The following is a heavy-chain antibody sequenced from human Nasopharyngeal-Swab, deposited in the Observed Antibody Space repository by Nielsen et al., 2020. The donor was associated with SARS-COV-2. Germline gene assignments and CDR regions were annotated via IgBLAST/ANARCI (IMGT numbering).Heavy chain of an antibody. Sequence: GGSLRLSCAASGFTFSSYGMHWVRQAPGKGLEWVAVIWYDGSNKYYADSVKGRFTISRDNSKNTLYLQMNSLRAEDTAVYYCARDRRGSTTAMVHNFDYWGQGTLVTVSS. J-gene: IGHJ4*02. D-gene: IGHD5-18*01. CDR2: IWYDGSNK. CDR1: GFTFSSYG. CDR3: ARDRRGSTTAMVHNFDY. V-gene: IGHV3-33*01.